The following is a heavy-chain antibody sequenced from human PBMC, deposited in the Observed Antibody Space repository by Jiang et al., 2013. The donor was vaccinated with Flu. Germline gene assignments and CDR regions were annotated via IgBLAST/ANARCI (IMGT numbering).Heavy chain of an antibody. CDR2: ITPILGLA. D-gene: IGHD7-27*01. CDR3: ARDSSFDTSNSKWGISDY. V-gene: IGHV1-69*10. Sequence: VQLVESGAEVRKPGSSVKVSCKASGGTFRHYAISWVRQAPGQGLEWMGGITPILGLANYAQKFQGRVTITADESTSTAYMELSSLRSEDTAVYYCARDSSFDTSNSKWGISDYWGQGTLVTVSS. J-gene: IGHJ4*02. CDR1: GGTFRHYA.